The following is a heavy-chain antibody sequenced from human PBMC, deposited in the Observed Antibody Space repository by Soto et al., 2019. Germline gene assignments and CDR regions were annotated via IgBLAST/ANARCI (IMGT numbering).Heavy chain of an antibody. CDR1: GYTFTRYG. Sequence: QVQLVQSGAEVKNPGASVKVSCKASGYTFTRYGIGWERQAPGQGLEWMGWINTYNGNTNYAQNVQGRVTLTTDTSTSTAYIELRSLSSNDTAIYYCALVDVYVTPSPQDVWGQGTTVIVSS. CDR2: INTYNGNT. J-gene: IGHJ6*02. D-gene: IGHD3-16*01. CDR3: ALVDVYVTPSPQDV. V-gene: IGHV1-18*01.